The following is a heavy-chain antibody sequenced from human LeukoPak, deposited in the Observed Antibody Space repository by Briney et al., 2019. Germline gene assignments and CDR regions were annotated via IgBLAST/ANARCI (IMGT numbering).Heavy chain of an antibody. CDR3: ARGDCSSTICYSPMDV. Sequence: PSETLSLTCTVSGGSISSGSYYWSWIRQPAGKGLEWIARIYTSGSTNYNPSLKSRVTISVDTSKNQFSLKLSSVTAADTAVYYCARGDCSSTICYSPMDVWGKGTTVTVSS. CDR2: IYTSGST. D-gene: IGHD2-2*01. J-gene: IGHJ6*03. CDR1: GGSISSGSYY. V-gene: IGHV4-61*02.